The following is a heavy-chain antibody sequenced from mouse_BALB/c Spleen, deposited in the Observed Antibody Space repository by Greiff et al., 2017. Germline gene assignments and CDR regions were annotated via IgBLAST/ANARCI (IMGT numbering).Heavy chain of an antibody. D-gene: IGHD1-1*01. CDR2: ISYSGST. CDR1: GYSITSDYA. CDR3: ARYDGTPY. J-gene: IGHJ3*01. Sequence: DVKLQESGPGLVKPSQSLSLTCTVTGYSITSDYAWNWIRQFPGNKLEWMGYISYSGSTSYNPSLKSRISITRDTSKNQFFLQLNSVTTEDTATYYCARYDGTPYWGQGTLVTVSA. V-gene: IGHV3-2*02.